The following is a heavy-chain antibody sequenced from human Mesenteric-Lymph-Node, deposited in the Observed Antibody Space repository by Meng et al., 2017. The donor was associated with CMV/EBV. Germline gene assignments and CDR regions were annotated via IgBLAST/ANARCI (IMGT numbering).Heavy chain of an antibody. Sequence: GGSLRLSCAASGFIVSSNYMSWVRQAPGKGLEWVSIIYRCVSTNNADSVKGRFTISRDNSKKTLYLQMNSLRAEDTAVYYCAKEVGTMIVVIRGELGYWGQGTLVTVSS. CDR1: GFIVSSNY. D-gene: IGHD3-22*01. J-gene: IGHJ4*02. V-gene: IGHV3-66*03. CDR2: IYRCVST. CDR3: AKEVGTMIVVIRGELGY.